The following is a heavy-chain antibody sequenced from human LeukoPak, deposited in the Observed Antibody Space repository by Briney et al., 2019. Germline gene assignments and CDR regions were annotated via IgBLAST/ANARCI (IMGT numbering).Heavy chain of an antibody. CDR1: GGSISSYY. D-gene: IGHD4-17*01. Sequence: SETLSLTCTVSGGSISSYYWSWIRQPPGKGLEWIGYIYYSGSTNYNPSLKSRVTISVDTSKNQFSLKLSSVTAADTAVYYCARDQHDYGDPNWFDPWGQGTLVTVSS. CDR2: IYYSGST. CDR3: ARDQHDYGDPNWFDP. J-gene: IGHJ5*02. V-gene: IGHV4-59*01.